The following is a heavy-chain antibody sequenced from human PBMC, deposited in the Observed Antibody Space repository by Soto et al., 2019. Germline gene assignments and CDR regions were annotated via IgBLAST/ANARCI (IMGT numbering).Heavy chain of an antibody. D-gene: IGHD4-17*01. CDR2: IYYTGST. CDR3: ARGASTVTTFRVWFDP. CDR1: GGSISTYY. J-gene: IGHJ5*02. Sequence: SETLSLTCTISGGSISTYYWSWIRQPPWKGLEWIGYIYYTGSTNYNPSLRGRVTMSLDTSKNHFSLNLSSVTAADTAVYFCARGASTVTTFRVWFDPWGQGTLVTVYS. V-gene: IGHV4-59*01.